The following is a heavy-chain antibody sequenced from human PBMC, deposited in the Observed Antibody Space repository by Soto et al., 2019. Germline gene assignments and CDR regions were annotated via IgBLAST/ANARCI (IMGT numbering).Heavy chain of an antibody. D-gene: IGHD3-22*01. CDR2: INPGNGNT. V-gene: IGHV1-3*01. CDR1: GYTFTSYG. J-gene: IGHJ4*02. Sequence: ASVKVSCKASGYTFTSYGINWVRQAPGRGLEWMGWINPGNGNTKYSQQFQGRVIIDRDTSASTAYMELSSLRSEDTAVYYCARGRYFDSSNYLAYWGLGNLVTVSS. CDR3: ARGRYFDSSNYLAY.